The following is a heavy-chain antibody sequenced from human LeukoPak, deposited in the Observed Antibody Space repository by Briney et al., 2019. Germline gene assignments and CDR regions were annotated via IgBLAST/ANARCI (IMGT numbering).Heavy chain of an antibody. V-gene: IGHV4-39*07. J-gene: IGHJ4*02. CDR3: ARGAVNYFDY. D-gene: IGHD1-26*01. Sequence: SETLSLTCTVSGGSISSSTYYWGWIRQPPGKGLEWIGSIYYSGSTYYNPSLKSRFTISLDTPKNQFSLQLSSVTAADTAVYYCARGAVNYFDYWGQGTLVTVSS. CDR2: IYYSGST. CDR1: GGSISSSTYY.